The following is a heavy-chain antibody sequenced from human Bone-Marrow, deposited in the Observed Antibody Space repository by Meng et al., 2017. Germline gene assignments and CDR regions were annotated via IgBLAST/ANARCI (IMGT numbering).Heavy chain of an antibody. CDR2: INHSGST. CDR3: ARWAPSSRTFDY. D-gene: IGHD6-13*01. Sequence: QGQLQQWGAGLLKPSETLSLACAVYGGSFSGYYWSWIRQPPGKGLEWIGEINHSGSTNYNPSLKSRVTISVDTSKNQFSLKLSSVTAADTAVYYCARWAPSSRTFDYWGQGTLVTVSS. CDR1: GGSFSGYY. V-gene: IGHV4-34*01. J-gene: IGHJ4*02.